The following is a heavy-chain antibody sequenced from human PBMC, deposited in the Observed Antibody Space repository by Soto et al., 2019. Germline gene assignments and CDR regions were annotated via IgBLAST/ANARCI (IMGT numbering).Heavy chain of an antibody. CDR1: GFTFSSYW. Sequence: GGSLRLSCAASGFTFSSYWMHWVRQAPGKGLVWVSRINSDGSSTGYADSVKGRFTISRDNAKNTLYLQMNSLRAEDTAVYYCAREGGYPDDAFDIWGQGTMVTVSS. CDR3: AREGGYPDDAFDI. CDR2: INSDGSST. J-gene: IGHJ3*02. V-gene: IGHV3-74*01. D-gene: IGHD3-16*01.